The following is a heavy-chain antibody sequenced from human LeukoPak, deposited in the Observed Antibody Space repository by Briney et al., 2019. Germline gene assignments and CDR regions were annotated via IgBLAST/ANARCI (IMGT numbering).Heavy chain of an antibody. CDR3: ARGPIVVVPAAIQGYYYYGMDV. V-gene: IGHV4-34*01. J-gene: IGHJ6*02. CDR1: GGSFSGYY. D-gene: IGHD2-2*02. Sequence: KPSEILSLTCAVYGGSFSGYYWSWIRQPPGKGLEWIGEINHSGSTNYNPSLKSRVTISVDTSKNQFSLKLSSVTAADTAVYYCARGPIVVVPAAIQGYYYYGMDVWGQGTTVTVSS. CDR2: INHSGST.